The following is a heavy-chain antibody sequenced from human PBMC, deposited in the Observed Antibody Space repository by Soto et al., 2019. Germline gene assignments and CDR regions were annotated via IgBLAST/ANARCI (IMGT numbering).Heavy chain of an antibody. Sequence: SETLSLTCTVSGGSISSSSYYWGWIRQPPGKGLEWIGSIYYSGSTYYNPSLKSRVTISVDNVKNSLSLQMNSLRAEDTAVYHCVRGCGRASCPYYFDYWGRGTLVTVSS. D-gene: IGHD2-2*01. CDR3: VRGCGRASCPYYFDY. CDR1: GGSISSSSYY. V-gene: IGHV4-39*02. CDR2: IYYSGST. J-gene: IGHJ4*02.